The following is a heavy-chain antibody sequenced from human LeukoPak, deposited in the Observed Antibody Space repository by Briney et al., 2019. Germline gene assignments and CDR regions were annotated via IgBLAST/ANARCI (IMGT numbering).Heavy chain of an antibody. CDR3: ARIYCSSTSCYYFDY. J-gene: IGHJ4*02. CDR1: RYTFTGHY. Sequence: ASVKVSCKASRYTFTGHYMHWVRQAPGQGLEWMGWINPNRGGTNYAQKFQGRVTMTRDTSISTAYMELSRLRSDDTAVYYCARIYCSSTSCYYFDYWGQGTLVTVSS. V-gene: IGHV1-2*02. CDR2: INPNRGGT. D-gene: IGHD2-2*01.